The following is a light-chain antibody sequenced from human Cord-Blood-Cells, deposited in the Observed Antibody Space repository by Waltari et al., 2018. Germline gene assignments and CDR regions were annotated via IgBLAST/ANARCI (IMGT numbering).Light chain of an antibody. Sequence: QSALTQPASVSRSPGQSITISCTGTSSDVGGYTYVSWYQQHPGKAPKLMIYDVSNRPSGVSNRFSGSKSGNTASLTISGLQAEDEADYNCSSYTSSSTLYVFGTGIKVTVL. CDR2: DVS. J-gene: IGLJ1*01. CDR1: SSDVGGYTY. V-gene: IGLV2-14*01. CDR3: SSYTSSSTLYV.